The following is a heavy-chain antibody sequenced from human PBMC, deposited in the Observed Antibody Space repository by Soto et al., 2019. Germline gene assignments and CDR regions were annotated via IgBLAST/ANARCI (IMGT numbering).Heavy chain of an antibody. CDR2: INPNSGGT. CDR1: GYTFTGYY. J-gene: IGHJ6*04. CDR3: ARERWIEAAGTSYFYYYGMDV. Sequence: ASVKVSCKASGYTFTGYYMHWVRQAPGQGLEWMGWINPNSGGTNYAQKFQGWVTMTRDTSISTAYMELSRLGSGDTAVYYCARERWIEAAGTSYFYYYGMDVWGKGTTVTVSS. D-gene: IGHD6-13*01. V-gene: IGHV1-2*04.